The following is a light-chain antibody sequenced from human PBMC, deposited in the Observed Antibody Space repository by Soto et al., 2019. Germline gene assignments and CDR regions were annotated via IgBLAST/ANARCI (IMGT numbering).Light chain of an antibody. J-gene: IGKJ1*01. CDR1: QSISSW. CDR3: QQYNSYPRT. CDR2: DAS. V-gene: IGKV1-5*01. Sequence: EIQMTQSPSTRSASVGDRVTITCRASQSISSWLAWYQQKPGKAPKLLIYDASSLESGVPLRFSGSGSGTEFTLTISSRQPDDSATYYCQQYNSYPRTFGEGTNVQIK.